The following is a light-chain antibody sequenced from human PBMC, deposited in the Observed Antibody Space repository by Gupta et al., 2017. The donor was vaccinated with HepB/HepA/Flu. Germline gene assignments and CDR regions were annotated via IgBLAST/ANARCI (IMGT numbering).Light chain of an antibody. CDR1: SSDVGGYNY. J-gene: IGLJ3*02. Sequence: QSALTQPASVSGSPGQSITISCTGTSSDVGGYNYISWYQHHPGKVHKLMIYDGSNRPSGVSNRFSGSKSGNTASLTISGLQAEDEDDYYCSSYTSSSRVFGGGTKLTVL. CDR2: DGS. CDR3: SSYTSSSRV. V-gene: IGLV2-14*03.